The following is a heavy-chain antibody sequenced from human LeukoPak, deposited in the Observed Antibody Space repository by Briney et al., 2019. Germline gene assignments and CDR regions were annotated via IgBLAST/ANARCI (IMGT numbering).Heavy chain of an antibody. J-gene: IGHJ4*02. CDR1: GFTFSSYG. CDR3: AKEPDSGWYEGLFDY. V-gene: IGHV3-30*18. D-gene: IGHD6-19*01. CDR2: ISYDGTKK. Sequence: GGSLRLSCAASGFTFSSYGMHWVRQAPGKGLERVAVISYDGTKKYYADSVKGRFTISRDNSKNTLYLQTNSLRAEDTAVYYCAKEPDSGWYEGLFDYWGQGTLVTVSS.